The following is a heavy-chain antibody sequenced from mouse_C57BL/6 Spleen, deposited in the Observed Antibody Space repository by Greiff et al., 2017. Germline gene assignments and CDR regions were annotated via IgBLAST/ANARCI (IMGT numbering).Heavy chain of an antibody. Sequence: EVQVVESGGGLVQPGGSMKLSCAASGFTFSDAWMDWVRQSPEKGLEWVAEIRNKANNHATYYAESVKGRFTISRDDSKSSVYLQMNSLRAEDTGIYYCTRGGNYAYYAMDYWGQGTSVTVSS. CDR2: IRNKANNHAT. CDR3: TRGGNYAYYAMDY. V-gene: IGHV6-6*01. CDR1: GFTFSDAW. D-gene: IGHD2-1*01. J-gene: IGHJ4*01.